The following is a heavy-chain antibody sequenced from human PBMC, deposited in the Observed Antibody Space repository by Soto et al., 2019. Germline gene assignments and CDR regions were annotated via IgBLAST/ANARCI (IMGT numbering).Heavy chain of an antibody. CDR3: ARDRYYYDSSGYYTNWFDP. V-gene: IGHV4-59*01. D-gene: IGHD3-22*01. J-gene: IGHJ5*02. CDR2: IFSSWST. CDR1: GGSISTYY. Sequence: PSETLSLTCTVSGGSISTYYWSWIRQPPGKRLEWIGYIFSSWSTKYNPSLESRVTISVDTSKNQFSLKLSSVTAADTAVYYCARDRYYYDSSGYYTNWFDPWGQGTLVTVSS.